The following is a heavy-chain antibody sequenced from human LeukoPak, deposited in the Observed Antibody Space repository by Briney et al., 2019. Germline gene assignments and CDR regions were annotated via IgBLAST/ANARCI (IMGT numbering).Heavy chain of an antibody. CDR1: GGSISSYY. J-gene: IGHJ3*02. D-gene: IGHD4-11*01. V-gene: IGHV4-59*01. CDR2: IYYSGST. Sequence: SETLSLTCTVSGGSISSYYWSWIRQPPGKGLEWIGYIYYSGSTNYNPSLKSRVTISVDTSKNQFSLKLSSVTAADTAVYYCARSGVDYTYDAFDIWGQGTMVTVSP. CDR3: ARSGVDYTYDAFDI.